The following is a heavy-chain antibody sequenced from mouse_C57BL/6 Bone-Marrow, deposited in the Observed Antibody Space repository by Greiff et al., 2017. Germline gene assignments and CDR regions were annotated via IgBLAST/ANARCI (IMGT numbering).Heavy chain of an antibody. D-gene: IGHD2-2*01. CDR3: ARERVTAVWYFDV. CDR2: IHPNSGST. CDR1: GYTFTSYW. J-gene: IGHJ1*03. V-gene: IGHV1-64*01. Sequence: QVQLQQPGAELVKPGASVMLSCKASGYTFTSYWMHWVKQRPGQGLEWIGMIHPNSGSTNYNEKFKSKATLTVDKSSSTAYMQLSSLTSEDSAVYYCARERVTAVWYFDVWGTGTTVTVSS.